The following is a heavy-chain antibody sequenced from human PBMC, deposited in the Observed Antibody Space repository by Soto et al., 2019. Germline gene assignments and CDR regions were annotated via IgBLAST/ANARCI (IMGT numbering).Heavy chain of an antibody. Sequence: PGGSLRLSCAASGFTFHNFGMHWARQAPGKGLEWVAVISYDGSNKYYADSVKGRFTISRDNSQDKLYLQMNSLTPEDTAVYYCAKAVDITVRGVPPSDYWGQGTLVTVSS. CDR3: AKAVDITVRGVPPSDY. CDR2: ISYDGSNK. V-gene: IGHV3-30*18. J-gene: IGHJ4*02. D-gene: IGHD3-10*01. CDR1: GFTFHNFG.